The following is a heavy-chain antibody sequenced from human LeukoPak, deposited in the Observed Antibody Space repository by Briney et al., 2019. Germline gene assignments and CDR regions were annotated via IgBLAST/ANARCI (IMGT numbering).Heavy chain of an antibody. Sequence: SETLSLTCTVSGHSISSGYYWGWIRQPPGKRLEWIGNIYHSGSTYYNPSLKSRVTISVDTSKNQFSLRLSSVTAADTAVYYCARALEYYDSSGYFDLWGRGTLVTVSS. CDR2: IYHSGST. V-gene: IGHV4-38-2*02. D-gene: IGHD3-22*01. J-gene: IGHJ2*01. CDR3: ARALEYYDSSGYFDL. CDR1: GHSISSGYY.